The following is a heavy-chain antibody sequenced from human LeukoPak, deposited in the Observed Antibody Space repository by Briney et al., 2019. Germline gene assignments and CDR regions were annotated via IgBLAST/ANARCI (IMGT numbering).Heavy chain of an antibody. Sequence: PSETLSLTCAVSGGSISTNNWWSWVRPPPGKGLEWIGEIYHSGSTNYNPSLKSPVTISVDKSKNQFSLRLSSVTAADTAVYYCAKKRNAAPYYFDCWGQGTLVTVSS. V-gene: IGHV4-4*02. CDR3: AKKRNAAPYYFDC. CDR2: IYHSGST. CDR1: GGSISTNNW. D-gene: IGHD6-25*01. J-gene: IGHJ4*02.